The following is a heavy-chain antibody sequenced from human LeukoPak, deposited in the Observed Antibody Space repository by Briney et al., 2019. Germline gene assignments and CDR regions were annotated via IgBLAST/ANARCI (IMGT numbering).Heavy chain of an antibody. Sequence: PSQTLSLTCTVSGGSINSGSYYWGWIRQPPGKGLEWIGSIYYSGSTYYDPSLKSRVTISVDTSKNQFSLKLSSVTAADTAVYYCARATVGDAFDIWGQGTMVTVSS. CDR2: IYYSGST. CDR1: GGSINSGSYY. CDR3: ARATVGDAFDI. V-gene: IGHV4-39*07. J-gene: IGHJ3*02. D-gene: IGHD4-11*01.